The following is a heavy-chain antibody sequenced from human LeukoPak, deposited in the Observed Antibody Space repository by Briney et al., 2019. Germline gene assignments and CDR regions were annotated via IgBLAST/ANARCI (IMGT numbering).Heavy chain of an antibody. Sequence: GGSLRLSCAASGFTFSSYEVNWVRQAPGKGLEWIAYISSSGSTKYYADSVKGRFTISRDNAKNSLYLQMNSLRAEDTALYYCARIARGYWGQGTLVTVSS. CDR2: ISSSGSTK. V-gene: IGHV3-48*03. CDR1: GFTFSSYE. D-gene: IGHD2-21*01. CDR3: ARIARGY. J-gene: IGHJ4*02.